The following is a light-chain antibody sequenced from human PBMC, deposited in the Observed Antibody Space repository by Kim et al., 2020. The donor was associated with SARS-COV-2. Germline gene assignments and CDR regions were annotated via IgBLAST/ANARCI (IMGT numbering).Light chain of an antibody. V-gene: IGKV3-11*01. Sequence: LSPGERAILSCRASQDVRRYLLWYQQNPGQAPRLLIFDTFTRATGIPARFSGSGSGTDYSLTISSLEPEDFAVYYCQQRSSWPITFGQGTRLEIK. CDR1: QDVRRY. CDR3: QQRSSWPIT. J-gene: IGKJ5*01. CDR2: DTF.